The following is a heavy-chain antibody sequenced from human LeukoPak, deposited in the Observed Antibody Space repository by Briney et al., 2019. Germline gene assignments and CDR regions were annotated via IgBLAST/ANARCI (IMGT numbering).Heavy chain of an antibody. J-gene: IGHJ4*02. CDR2: ISAYNGNT. D-gene: IGHD6-6*01. Sequence: GASVKVSCKASGGTFSSYAISWVRQAPGQGLEWMGWISAYNGNTNYAQKLQGRVTMTTDTSTSTAYMELRSLRSDDTAVYYCARDNLNSSSLGWGQGTLVTVSS. CDR1: GGTFSSYA. CDR3: ARDNLNSSSLG. V-gene: IGHV1-18*01.